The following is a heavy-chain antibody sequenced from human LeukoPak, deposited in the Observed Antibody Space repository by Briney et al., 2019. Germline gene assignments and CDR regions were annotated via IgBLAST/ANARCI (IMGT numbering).Heavy chain of an antibody. D-gene: IGHD2-15*01. V-gene: IGHV4-4*02. CDR3: ARYCCCGSCYFDY. CDR2: IYHRGST. CDR1: GGSISRSNG. J-gene: IGHJ4*02. Sequence: PSRTLSLTCAVAGGSISRSNGGSWVRQPPGKGLEGIGEIYHRGSTNYNPSLKSRVTISVDKSKNQFSLNVSSVTAADTAVYYCARYCCCGSCYFDYWGQGTLVTVSS.